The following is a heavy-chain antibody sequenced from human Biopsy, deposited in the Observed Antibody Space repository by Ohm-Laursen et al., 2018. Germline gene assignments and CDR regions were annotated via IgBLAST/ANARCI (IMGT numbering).Heavy chain of an antibody. D-gene: IGHD3-22*01. Sequence: TLFLTCTVSGGSISNNNYYWGWIRQPPGKGLEWIGSIFYRGSTHYKPSLKSRVNISVATSKNQFSLKLNSETAADTAVYYCARDYDTSGYYYVSWGQGTLVTVSS. CDR3: ARDYDTSGYYYVS. V-gene: IGHV4-39*01. J-gene: IGHJ5*02. CDR2: IFYRGST. CDR1: GGSISNNNYY.